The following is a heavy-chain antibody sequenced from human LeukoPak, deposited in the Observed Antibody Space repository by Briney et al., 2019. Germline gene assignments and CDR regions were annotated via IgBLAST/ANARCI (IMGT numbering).Heavy chain of an antibody. CDR1: SGSVGSGSSY. CDR2: IYYSGST. J-gene: IGHJ6*02. Sequence: SETLSLTCTVSSGSVGSGSSYWTWIRQPPGKGLEWIGYIYYSGSTNYSPSLKSRVTISVDTSKNQFSLKLSSVTAADTAVYYCARDFRGYYYYGMDVWGQGTTVTVSS. CDR3: ARDFRGYYYYGMDV. V-gene: IGHV4-61*01.